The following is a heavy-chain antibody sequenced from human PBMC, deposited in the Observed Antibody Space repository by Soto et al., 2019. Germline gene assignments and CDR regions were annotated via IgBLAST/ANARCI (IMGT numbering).Heavy chain of an antibody. D-gene: IGHD3-10*01. V-gene: IGHV4-31*03. J-gene: IGHJ6*02. CDR2: IYYSGST. CDR3: ATMTDDYYGSGSLGGMDV. CDR1: GGSISSGAYY. Sequence: QVQLQESGPGLVKPSQTLSLTCTVSGGSISSGAYYWSWIRQHPGKGLEWIGYIYYSGSTYYNPSLKSRVTISVDTSKNQFSLKLSSVTAADTAVYYCATMTDDYYGSGSLGGMDVWVQGTTVTVSS.